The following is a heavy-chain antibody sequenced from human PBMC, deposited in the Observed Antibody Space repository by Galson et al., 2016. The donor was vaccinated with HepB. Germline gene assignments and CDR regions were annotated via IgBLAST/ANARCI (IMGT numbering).Heavy chain of an antibody. CDR3: ARSFSGRVFEY. D-gene: IGHD6-19*01. CDR2: IKGMGST. J-gene: IGHJ4*02. Sequence: ETLSLTCAVFGGSISGYYWSWIRQPPGKGLEWIGEIKGMGSTNYNPSLKSRVTISVNTSKNQFSLKLSSVTAADTAVYYCARSFSGRVFEYWGQGSLVSVSS. V-gene: IGHV4-34*01. CDR1: GGSISGYY.